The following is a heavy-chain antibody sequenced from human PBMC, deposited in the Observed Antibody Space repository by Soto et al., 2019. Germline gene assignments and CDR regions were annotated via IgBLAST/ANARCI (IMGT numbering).Heavy chain of an antibody. CDR1: GFAFSNYA. CDR3: ARAEVTAVFGF. D-gene: IGHD2-21*02. V-gene: IGHV3-23*01. J-gene: IGHJ4*02. CDR2: IRGNGDRT. Sequence: EEQLLESGGALVVPGGSLRLSCAASGFAFSNYAMTWVRQAPGKGLEWVSSIRGNGDRTYYAESVQGRFTISRDNSKSTLFLQMNSLRADDTAVYFCARAEVTAVFGFWGQGTLVTVSS.